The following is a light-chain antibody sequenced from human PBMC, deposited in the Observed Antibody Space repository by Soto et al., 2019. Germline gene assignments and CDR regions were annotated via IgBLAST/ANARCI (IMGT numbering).Light chain of an antibody. CDR2: AAS. J-gene: IGKJ1*01. CDR1: QSVSNF. Sequence: DIVLTQSPSTLSLSAGKRVTLSCRAIQSVSNFLAWYQQKPGQVPRLLIYAASTWASGVPARFSGSASGTDFTLTISSLEPEDVAAYYCQQYANAPATWTFGQGTKVDI. CDR3: QQYANAPATWT. V-gene: IGKV3-11*01.